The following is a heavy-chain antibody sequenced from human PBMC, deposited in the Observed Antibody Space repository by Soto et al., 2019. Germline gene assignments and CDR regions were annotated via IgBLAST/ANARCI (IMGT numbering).Heavy chain of an antibody. D-gene: IGHD1-26*01. CDR3: ASYSGSSTGDAFDI. CDR2: IKKGGSQK. CDR1: GLTFSSYW. J-gene: IGHJ3*02. V-gene: IGHV3-7*03. Sequence: GGSLRLSCAASGLTFSSYWMSWVRQAPGKGLEWVSYIKKGGSQKYYVDSVKGRFTISRDNAKNSLYLQMNSLRAEDTAVYYCASYSGSSTGDAFDIWGQGTMVTVSS.